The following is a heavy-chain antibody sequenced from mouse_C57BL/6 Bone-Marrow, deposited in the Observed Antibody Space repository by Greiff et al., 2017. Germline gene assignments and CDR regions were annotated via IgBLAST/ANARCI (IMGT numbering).Heavy chain of an antibody. V-gene: IGHV1-54*01. Sequence: QVQLQQSGAELVRPGTSVKVSCKASGYAFTNYLIEWVKQRPGQGLEWIGVINPGSGGTNYNEKFKGKVTLTADKSSSTAYMQLSSLTSEDSAVYFCAREVGNYGAYGGQGTLVTVSA. CDR2: INPGSGGT. CDR1: GYAFTNYL. D-gene: IGHD2-1*01. CDR3: AREVGNYGAY. J-gene: IGHJ3*01.